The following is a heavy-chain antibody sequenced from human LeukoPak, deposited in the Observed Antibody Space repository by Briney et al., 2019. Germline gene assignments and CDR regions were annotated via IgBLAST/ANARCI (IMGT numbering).Heavy chain of an antibody. CDR1: GFTFSSYS. J-gene: IGHJ4*02. D-gene: IGHD4-23*01. V-gene: IGHV3-21*01. CDR2: ISSRSSYI. Sequence: PGGSLRLSCAASGFTFSSYSMNWVRQAPGKGLEWVSSISSRSSYIYYADSVKGRFTISRDNAKNSLYLQMNSLRAEDTAVYYCARDGVADDYGGNSASDYWGQGTLVTVSS. CDR3: ARDGVADDYGGNSASDY.